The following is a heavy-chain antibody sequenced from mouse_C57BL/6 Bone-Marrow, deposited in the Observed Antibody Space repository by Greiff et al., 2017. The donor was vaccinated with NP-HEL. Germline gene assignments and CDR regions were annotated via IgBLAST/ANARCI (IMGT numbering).Heavy chain of an antibody. CDR3: TTGDGYRDY. Sequence: VQLQQSGAELVRPGASVKLSCTASGFNIKDDYMHWVKQRPEQGLEWIGWIDPENGDTEYASKFQGKATITADTSSNTAYLQLSSLTSEDTAVYYCTTGDGYRDYWGQGTTLTVSS. D-gene: IGHD2-3*01. V-gene: IGHV14-4*01. CDR1: GFNIKDDY. CDR2: IDPENGDT. J-gene: IGHJ2*01.